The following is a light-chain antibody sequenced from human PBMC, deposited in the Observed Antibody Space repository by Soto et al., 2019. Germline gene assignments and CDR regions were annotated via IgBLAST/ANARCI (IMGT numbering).Light chain of an antibody. J-gene: IGKJ2*01. CDR1: QSVTNW. CDR3: QQYTPYPYT. Sequence: DIQMTQSPSTLSASVGDRVTITCRASQSVTNWLAWYQQKPGKAPNLLMYDASRLQSGIASRFSGSGSGTEFTLTISSLQPDDFATYYCQQYTPYPYTFGQGTKLEIK. V-gene: IGKV1-5*01. CDR2: DAS.